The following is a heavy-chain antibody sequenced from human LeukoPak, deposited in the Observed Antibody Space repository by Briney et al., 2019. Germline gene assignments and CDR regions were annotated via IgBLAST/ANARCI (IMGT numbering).Heavy chain of an antibody. J-gene: IGHJ3*02. CDR3: ARGWDTAKSAFDI. CDR2: IIPIFGTA. D-gene: IGHD5-18*01. CDR1: GGTLSSYA. V-gene: IGHV1-69*13. Sequence: SVKVSCKASGGTLSSYAISWVRQAPGQGLEWMGGIIPIFGTANYAQKFQGRVTITADESTSTAYMELSSLRSEDTAVYYCARGWDTAKSAFDIWGQGTMVTVSS.